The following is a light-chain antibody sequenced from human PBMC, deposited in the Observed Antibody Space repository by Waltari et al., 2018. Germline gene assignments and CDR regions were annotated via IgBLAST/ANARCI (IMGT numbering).Light chain of an antibody. J-gene: IGLJ1*01. CDR2: EDT. CDR1: ELPRKY. CDR3: YSSDSTGLRV. V-gene: IGLV3-10*01. Sequence: SYELTQTPAVSVSPGQTARITCSGHELPRKYAYWFQQKSGQAPRLCIYEDTKRPSGIPGRFSGSSSGTVATLMITGAQVDDEADYYCYSSDSTGLRVFGGGTTVVVL.